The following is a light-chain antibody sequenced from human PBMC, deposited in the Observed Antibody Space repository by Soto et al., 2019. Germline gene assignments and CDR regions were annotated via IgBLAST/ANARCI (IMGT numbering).Light chain of an antibody. J-gene: IGKJ1*01. CDR2: DAS. V-gene: IGKV3-11*01. CDR1: QSVNVY. Sequence: EIVLTQSPATLSLSPGERATLSCRASQSVNVYLAWYQQKPGQAPRLLIYDASSRATGIPARFSGSGSGTDFTLTISSLEPEDFAVYYCQPRSNWPWTFGQGTKVEIK. CDR3: QPRSNWPWT.